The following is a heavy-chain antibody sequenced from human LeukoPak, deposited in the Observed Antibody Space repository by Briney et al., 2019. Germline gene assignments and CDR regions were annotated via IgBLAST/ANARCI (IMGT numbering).Heavy chain of an antibody. J-gene: IGHJ3*02. D-gene: IGHD1-26*01. CDR1: GGTFSSYA. CDR3: ARGTSGSYPLNDAFDI. V-gene: IGHV1-69*05. Sequence: ASVKVSCKASGGTFSSYAISWVRQAPGQGLEWMGRIIPIFGTANYAQKFQGRVTITTDESTSTAYMDLSSLRSEDTAVYYCARGTSGSYPLNDAFDIWGQGTMVTVSS. CDR2: IIPIFGTA.